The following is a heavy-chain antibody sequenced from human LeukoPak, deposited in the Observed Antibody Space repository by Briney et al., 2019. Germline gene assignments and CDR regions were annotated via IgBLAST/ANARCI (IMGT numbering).Heavy chain of an antibody. CDR1: GGSISSYY. D-gene: IGHD3-22*01. J-gene: IGHJ3*02. Sequence: PSETLSLTCTVSGGSISSYYWSWIRQPPGKGPEWIGYIYYSGSTNYNPSLKSRVTISVDTSKNQFSLKLSSVTAADTAVYYCARDNYYYDSSGYYSDAFDIWGQGTMVTVSS. CDR3: ARDNYYYDSSGYYSDAFDI. V-gene: IGHV4-59*01. CDR2: IYYSGST.